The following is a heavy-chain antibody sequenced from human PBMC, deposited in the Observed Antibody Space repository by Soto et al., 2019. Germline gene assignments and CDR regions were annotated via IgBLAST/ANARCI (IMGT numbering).Heavy chain of an antibody. CDR1: GFNFRSYA. CDR3: ARAAYASSWNWFDP. D-gene: IGHD6-13*01. V-gene: IGHV3-30*04. Sequence: PGGSLRLSCAASGFNFRSYAIHWVRQAPGKGLEWVAVISYDGSLEYYGDSVKGRFTISRDNSKNTLYLQMSSLRGEDTAVYYCARAAYASSWNWFDPWGQGTLVTVSS. CDR2: ISYDGSLE. J-gene: IGHJ5*02.